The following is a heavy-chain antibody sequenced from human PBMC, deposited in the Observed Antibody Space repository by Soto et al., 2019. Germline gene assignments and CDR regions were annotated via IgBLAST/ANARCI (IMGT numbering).Heavy chain of an antibody. V-gene: IGHV4-31*03. J-gene: IGHJ6*02. Sequence: TLSLTCTVSGGSISSGGYYWSWIRQHPGKGLEWIGYIYYSGSTYYNPSLKSRVTISVDTSKNQFSLKLSSVTAADTAAYYCARMGYCISTSCYLDYYYYGMDVWGQGTMVTVSS. CDR2: IYYSGST. D-gene: IGHD2-2*01. CDR1: GGSISSGGYY. CDR3: ARMGYCISTSCYLDYYYYGMDV.